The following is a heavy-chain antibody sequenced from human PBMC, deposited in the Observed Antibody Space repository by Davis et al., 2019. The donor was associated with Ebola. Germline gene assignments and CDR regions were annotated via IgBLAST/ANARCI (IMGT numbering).Heavy chain of an antibody. D-gene: IGHD5-18*01. CDR2: IKQDVSEK. V-gene: IGHV3-7*03. CDR3: ARRRGYSYGSYYFDY. CDR1: GFTFSSYW. Sequence: PGGSLRLSCAASGFTFSSYWMSWVRQAPGKGLEWVANIKQDVSEKYYVDSVKGRFTISRDNAKNSLYLQMNSLRAEDTAVYYCARRRGYSYGSYYFDYWGQGTLVTVSS. J-gene: IGHJ4*02.